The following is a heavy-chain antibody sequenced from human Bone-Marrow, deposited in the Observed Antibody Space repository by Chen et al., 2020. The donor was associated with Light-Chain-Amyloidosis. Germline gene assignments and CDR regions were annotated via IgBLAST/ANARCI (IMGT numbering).Heavy chain of an antibody. CDR1: GFTFSHYA. V-gene: IGHV3-23*01. D-gene: IGHD6-13*01. Sequence: EVRLLESGGGLVQTGGSLRLSCAVSGFTFSHYAMNWVRQAPGKGLQWISSISETGANTDYEDSVKGRFTISRDNSNNMLYLQLTSLRAEDTAVYYCAKQYLVGGWGQGTLVTVSS. CDR3: AKQYLVGG. CDR2: ISETGANT. J-gene: IGHJ4*02.